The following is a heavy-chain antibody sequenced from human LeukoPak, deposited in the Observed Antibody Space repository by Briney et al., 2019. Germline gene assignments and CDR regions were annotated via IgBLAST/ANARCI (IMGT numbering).Heavy chain of an antibody. D-gene: IGHD6-13*01. CDR3: ASHSSWSNGGYFDY. J-gene: IGHJ4*02. Sequence: SETLSLTCTVSGGSISSSSDYWGWIRQPPGKGLEWIGSIYCSGSTYYNPSLKSRVTISVDTSKNQFSLKLASVTAADTAVYYCASHSSWSNGGYFDYWGQGTLVTVSS. CDR1: GGSISSSSDY. CDR2: IYCSGST. V-gene: IGHV4-39*01.